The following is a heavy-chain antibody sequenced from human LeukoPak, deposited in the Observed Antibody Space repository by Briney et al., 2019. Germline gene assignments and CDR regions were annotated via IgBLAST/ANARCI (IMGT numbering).Heavy chain of an antibody. Sequence: GGSLRLSCAASGFTFSSYAMSWVRQAPGKGLEWVSAISGSGGSTYYADSVRSRFTISRDNSKNTLYLQMNSLRAEDTAVYYCAKRPSGSYFPYYFDYWGQGTLVTVSS. CDR2: ISGSGGST. V-gene: IGHV3-23*01. D-gene: IGHD1-26*01. J-gene: IGHJ4*02. CDR1: GFTFSSYA. CDR3: AKRPSGSYFPYYFDY.